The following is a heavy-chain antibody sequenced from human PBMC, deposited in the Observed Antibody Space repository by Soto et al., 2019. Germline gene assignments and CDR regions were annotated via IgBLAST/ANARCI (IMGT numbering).Heavy chain of an antibody. D-gene: IGHD2-15*01. V-gene: IGHV1-18*01. CDR3: ARDLGPFGGRDDAFDI. CDR2: ISAYNGNT. CDR1: GYTFTSYG. J-gene: IGHJ3*02. Sequence: EASVKVSCKASGYTFTSYGISWVRQAPGQGLEWMGWISAYNGNTNYAQKLQGRVTMTTDTSTSAAYMELRSLRSDDTAVYYCARDLGPFGGRDDAFDIWGQGTMVTVSS.